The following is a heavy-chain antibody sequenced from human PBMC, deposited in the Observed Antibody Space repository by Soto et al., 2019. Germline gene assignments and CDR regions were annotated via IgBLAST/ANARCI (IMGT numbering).Heavy chain of an antibody. V-gene: IGHV3-53*04. D-gene: IGHD6-6*01. CDR1: GFTVSSHY. Sequence: EVQLVESGGGLVQPGGSLRLSCAASGFTVSSHYMSWVRQAPGKGLEWVSVIYSGGSTYYADSVKGRFTISRHNSKNTLYLQMNSLRAEDTAVYYCATPSAIARDYYYYMDVWGKGTTVTVSS. CDR2: IYSGGST. CDR3: ATPSAIARDYYYYMDV. J-gene: IGHJ6*03.